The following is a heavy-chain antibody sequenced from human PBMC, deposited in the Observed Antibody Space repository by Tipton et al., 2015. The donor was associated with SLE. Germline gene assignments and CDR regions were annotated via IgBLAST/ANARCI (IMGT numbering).Heavy chain of an antibody. J-gene: IGHJ6*02. CDR1: GYILTSYA. CDR3: ARAIRYYDILTGYYDYYYYGMDV. V-gene: IGHV7-4-1*02. CDR2: INTNTGNP. D-gene: IGHD3-9*01. Sequence: QLVQSGSELKKPGASVKVSCQASGYILTSYAMNWVRQAPGQGLEWMGWINTNTGNPTYAQGFTGRFVFSLDTSVSTAYLQISSLKAEDTAVYYCARAIRYYDILTGYYDYYYYGMDVWGQGTTVTVSS.